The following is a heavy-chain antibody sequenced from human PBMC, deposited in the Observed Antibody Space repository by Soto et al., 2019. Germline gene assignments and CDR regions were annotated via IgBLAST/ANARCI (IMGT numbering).Heavy chain of an antibody. V-gene: IGHV4-30-4*01. CDR2: IYYTGKT. CDR3: GRDLTSNANCIDP. D-gene: IGHD2-2*01. CDR1: GDYIHVGGYY. J-gene: IGHJ5*02. Sequence: QVQLQESGPGLVKPSQTLSLTCSVSGDYIHVGGYYWTWIRQRPGKGLERMGYIYYTGKTYYNPSLESRLTMSVDRPKNQFSLRLTSVTAADTAVYFCGRDLTSNANCIDPWGQGTLVTVSS.